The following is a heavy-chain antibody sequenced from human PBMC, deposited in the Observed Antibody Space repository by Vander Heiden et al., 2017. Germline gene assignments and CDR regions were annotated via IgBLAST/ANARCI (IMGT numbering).Heavy chain of an antibody. D-gene: IGHD6-6*01. CDR1: GFTFSSYA. CDR2: ISGSGGST. Sequence: EVQLLESGGGLVQPGGSLRLSCAASGFTFSSYAMSLVRQAPGKGLQWVSAISGSGGSTYYADSVKGRFTISRDNSKNTLYLQMNSLRAEDTAVYYCAKDLEYSSSSDPYFDYWGQGTLVTVSS. J-gene: IGHJ4*02. CDR3: AKDLEYSSSSDPYFDY. V-gene: IGHV3-23*01.